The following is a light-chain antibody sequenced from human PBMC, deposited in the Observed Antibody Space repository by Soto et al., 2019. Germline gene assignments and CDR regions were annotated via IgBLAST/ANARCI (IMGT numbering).Light chain of an antibody. CDR1: QSISGW. CDR2: KAS. Sequence: MTQSPSTLSASVGDRVTITCRASQSISGWLAWYQQKPGKAPKLLIYKASTLESGVPSRFSGSGSGTEFTLTISSLQPDDFATYYCQQYNNYGSWTFGQGTKVDIK. J-gene: IGKJ1*01. CDR3: QQYNNYGSWT. V-gene: IGKV1-5*03.